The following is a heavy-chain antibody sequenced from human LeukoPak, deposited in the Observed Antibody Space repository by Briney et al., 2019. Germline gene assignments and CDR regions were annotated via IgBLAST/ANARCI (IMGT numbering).Heavy chain of an antibody. D-gene: IGHD1-26*01. Sequence: GGSLRLSCAASGFTVSSNHMSWVRQAPGKGLEWVSVIYSGGTTYYADSVKGRFTISRDNSKNTLYLQMNSLRVEDTAVYYCARWGDLVGVKSGFDYWGQGTLVTVSS. CDR2: IYSGGTT. J-gene: IGHJ4*02. CDR3: ARWGDLVGVKSGFDY. V-gene: IGHV3-53*01. CDR1: GFTVSSNH.